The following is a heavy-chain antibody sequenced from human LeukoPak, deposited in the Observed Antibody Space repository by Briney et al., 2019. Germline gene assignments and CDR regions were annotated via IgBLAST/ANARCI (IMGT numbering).Heavy chain of an antibody. CDR1: GFTFSSYR. CDR2: IFPSGGEI. V-gene: IGHV3-23*01. Sequence: GGSLRLSCAASGFTFSSYRMNWVRQPPGKGLEWVSSIFPSGGEIHYADSVRGRFTISRDNSKSTLSLQMNSLRAEDTAIYYCATYRQVLLPFESWGQGTLVTVFS. D-gene: IGHD2-8*02. J-gene: IGHJ4*02. CDR3: ATYRQVLLPFES.